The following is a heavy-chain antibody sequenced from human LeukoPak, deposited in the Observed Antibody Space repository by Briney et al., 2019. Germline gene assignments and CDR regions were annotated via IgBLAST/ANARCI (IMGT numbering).Heavy chain of an antibody. V-gene: IGHV1-46*01. CDR2: INPSGGST. D-gene: IGHD2-21*01. CDR1: GYTFTSYY. J-gene: IGHJ5*02. CDR3: ARELWPNNNWFDP. Sequence: ALVKVSCKASGYTFTSYYIHWVRQAPGQGLEWMGIINPSGGSTSYAQKFQGRVTMTRDTSTNTVYMELSSLKSEDTAVYYCARELWPNNNWFDPWGQGTLVTVSS.